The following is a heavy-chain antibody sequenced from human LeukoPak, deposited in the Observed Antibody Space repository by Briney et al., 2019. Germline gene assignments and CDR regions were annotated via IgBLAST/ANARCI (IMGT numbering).Heavy chain of an antibody. CDR3: AKGPYCGGDCYSNYWYFDL. CDR1: GFTFSSYA. V-gene: IGHV3-23*01. CDR2: ISGSGGTT. Sequence: GGSLRLSCAASGFTFSSYAMSWVRQAPGKGLEWVSRISGSGGTTYYADSVKGRFTISRDNSKNTMYLQMNSLRAEDTAVFYCAKGPYCGGDCYSNYWYFDLWGRGTLVTVSS. J-gene: IGHJ2*01. D-gene: IGHD2-21*02.